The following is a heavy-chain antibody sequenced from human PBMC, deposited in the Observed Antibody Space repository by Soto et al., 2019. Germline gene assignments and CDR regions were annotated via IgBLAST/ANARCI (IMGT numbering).Heavy chain of an antibody. J-gene: IGHJ4*02. CDR1: GGSISSYY. Sequence: PSETLCLTCTVSGGSISSYYWSWIRQSPGKGLEWIGHIYYSGSTNYNPSLKSRVTISVDTSKNQFSLKLSSVTAADTAVYYCASRRAAAATLDYWGQGTLVTVSS. CDR3: ASRRAAAATLDY. CDR2: IYYSGST. D-gene: IGHD6-13*01. V-gene: IGHV4-59*08.